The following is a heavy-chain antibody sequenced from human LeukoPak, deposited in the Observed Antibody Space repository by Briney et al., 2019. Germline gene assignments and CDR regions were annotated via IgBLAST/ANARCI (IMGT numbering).Heavy chain of an antibody. CDR1: GFTFGRYW. J-gene: IGHJ4*02. Sequence: GGSLRLSCVASGFTFGRYWMSWVRQAPGKGLEWVANIKLDGSEKNYVDSVKGRFTISRDNTKNTLYLQMNSLRVEDTAVFYCARDQYDTWSRRGNFDSWGQGTLVIVSS. CDR3: ARDQYDTWSRRGNFDS. CDR2: IKLDGSEK. D-gene: IGHD3-3*01. V-gene: IGHV3-7*03.